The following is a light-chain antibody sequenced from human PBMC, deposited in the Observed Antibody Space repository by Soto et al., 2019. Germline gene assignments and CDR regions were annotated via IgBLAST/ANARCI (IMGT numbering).Light chain of an antibody. V-gene: IGLV2-14*01. CDR2: DVT. CDR1: SIDVGGYNF. CDR3: CSYTSSTSYV. Sequence: QSALTQPASVSGSPGQSITISCTGTSIDVGGYNFVSWYQQHPGKAPKLMIYDVTTRPSGVSNRFSGSKSGTTASLTISGLQADDEADYYCCSYTSSTSYVFGTGTKLTVL. J-gene: IGLJ1*01.